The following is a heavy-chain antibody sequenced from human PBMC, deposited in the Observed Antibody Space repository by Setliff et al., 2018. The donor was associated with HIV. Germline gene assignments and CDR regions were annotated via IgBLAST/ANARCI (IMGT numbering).Heavy chain of an antibody. CDR1: GGSFSGYY. D-gene: IGHD6-13*01. Sequence: SETLSLTCAVYGGSFSGYYWSWIRQSPGKGLEWIGEINHRGSTKYNPSLRSRVTISVDTSKNQFSLKLSSVTAADTAVYYCASRIAAASLAFDYWGQGTLVTVSS. CDR2: INHRGST. V-gene: IGHV4-34*01. J-gene: IGHJ4*02. CDR3: ASRIAAASLAFDY.